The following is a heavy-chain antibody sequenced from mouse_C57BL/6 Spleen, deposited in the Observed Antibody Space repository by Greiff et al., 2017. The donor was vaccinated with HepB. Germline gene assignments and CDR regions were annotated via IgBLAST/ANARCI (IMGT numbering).Heavy chain of an antibody. Sequence: QVHVKQSGAELAKPGASVKLSCKASGYTFTSYWMHWVKQRPGQGLEWIGYINPSSGYTKYNQKFKDKATLTADKSSSTAYMQLSSLTYEDSAVYYCARNQNSNYLLAMDYWGQGTSVTVSS. CDR1: GYTFTSYW. CDR3: ARNQNSNYLLAMDY. CDR2: INPSSGYT. D-gene: IGHD2-5*01. V-gene: IGHV1-7*01. J-gene: IGHJ4*01.